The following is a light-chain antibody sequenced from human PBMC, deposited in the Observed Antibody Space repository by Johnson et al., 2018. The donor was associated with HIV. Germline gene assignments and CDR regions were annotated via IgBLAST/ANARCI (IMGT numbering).Light chain of an antibody. Sequence: QSVLTQPPSVSAAPGQKDTISCSGSSSNIGNNYVSWYQQLPGTAPKLLIYENNKRPSGIPDRFSGSKSGTSATLGITGLQTGDEADYYCGTWDSSLSAEVFGTGTKVTVL. J-gene: IGLJ1*01. CDR1: SSNIGNNY. V-gene: IGLV1-51*02. CDR2: ENN. CDR3: GTWDSSLSAEV.